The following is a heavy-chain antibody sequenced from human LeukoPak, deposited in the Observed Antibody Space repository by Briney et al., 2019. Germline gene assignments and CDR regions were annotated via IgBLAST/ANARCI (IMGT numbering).Heavy chain of an antibody. J-gene: IGHJ1*01. CDR2: MNPNSGNT. D-gene: IGHD2-21*01. CDR1: GYTFTSYD. CDR3: ARVGAPYCGGDCYSSGYFQY. Sequence: ASVKVSCKASGYTFTSYDIDWVRQATGQGLEWMGWMNPNSGNTGYAQKFQGRVTMTRNTSISTAYMELSSLRSEDTAVYYCARVGAPYCGGDCYSSGYFQYWGQGTLVTVSS. V-gene: IGHV1-8*01.